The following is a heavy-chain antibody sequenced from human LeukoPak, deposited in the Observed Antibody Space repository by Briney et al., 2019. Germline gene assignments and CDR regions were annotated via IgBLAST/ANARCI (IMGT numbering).Heavy chain of an antibody. V-gene: IGHV1-2*02. D-gene: IGHD5-18*01. J-gene: IGHJ3*02. Sequence: GASVKVSCMASGYTFTGYYMHWVRQAPGQGLEWMGWINPNSGGTNYAQKFQGRVTMTRDTSISTAYMELSRLRSDDTAVYYCARDRWDSYGFGAFDIWGQGTMVTVSS. CDR3: ARDRWDSYGFGAFDI. CDR1: GYTFTGYY. CDR2: INPNSGGT.